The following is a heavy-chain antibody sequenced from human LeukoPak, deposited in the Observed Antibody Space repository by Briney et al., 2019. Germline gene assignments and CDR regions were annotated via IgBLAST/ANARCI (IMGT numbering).Heavy chain of an antibody. CDR2: ISYDGSNK. D-gene: IGHD6-19*01. CDR1: GFTFSSYA. CDR3: ARDAVPKSHGSVSSGWYYYYGMGV. Sequence: GGSLRLSCAASGFTFSSYAMHWVRRAPGKGLEWVAVISYDGSNKYYADSVKGRFTISRDNSKNTLYLQMNSLRAEDTAVYYCARDAVPKSHGSVSSGWYYYYGMGVWGQGTTVTVSS. V-gene: IGHV3-30*04. J-gene: IGHJ6*02.